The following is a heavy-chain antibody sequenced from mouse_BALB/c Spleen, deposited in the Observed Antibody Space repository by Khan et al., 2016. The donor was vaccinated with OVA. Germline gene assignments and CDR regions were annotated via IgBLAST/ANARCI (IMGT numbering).Heavy chain of an antibody. CDR3: ARAAYSANWYFDV. CDR1: GYSITSDYA. CDR2: LSYSGST. V-gene: IGHV3-2*02. D-gene: IGHD6-1*01. J-gene: IGHJ1*03. Sequence: VQLQQSGPGLVKPSQSLSLTCTVSGYSITSDYAWNWIRQLPGNKLELMGYLSYSGSTSYNPSLKSRISFTRDTSKNQFFLQLNSVTTRYTATYYSARAAYSANWYFDVWGKGTTVTVS.